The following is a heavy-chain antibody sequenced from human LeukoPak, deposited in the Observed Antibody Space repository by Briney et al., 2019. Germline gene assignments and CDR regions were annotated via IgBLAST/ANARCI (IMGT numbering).Heavy chain of an antibody. CDR1: GFTFSSYS. V-gene: IGHV3-21*01. D-gene: IGHD6-13*01. CDR3: ARAKSSVAAAGTGFDP. J-gene: IGHJ5*02. Sequence: GGSLRLSCAASGFTFSSYSMNWVRQAPGKGLEWVSSISSSSSYIYYADSVKGRFTISRDNAKNSLYLQINSLRAEDTAVYYCARAKSSVAAAGTGFDPWGQGTLVTVSS. CDR2: ISSSSSYI.